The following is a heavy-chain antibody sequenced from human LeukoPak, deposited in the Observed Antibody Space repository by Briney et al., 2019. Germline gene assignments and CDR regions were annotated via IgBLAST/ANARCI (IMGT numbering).Heavy chain of an antibody. V-gene: IGHV3-7*01. CDR1: GFPFSSYW. D-gene: IGHD3-10*01. J-gene: IGHJ5*01. CDR2: IKQDESEK. Sequence: SLRLSCAASGFPFSSYWMSWVRQAPGKGLEWVANIKQDESEKYYVDSVKGRFTISRDNAKNSLYLQMNSLRAEDTAVYYCARVCRCAGFGEGANWYDSWGQGTLVTVSS. CDR3: ARVCRCAGFGEGANWYDS.